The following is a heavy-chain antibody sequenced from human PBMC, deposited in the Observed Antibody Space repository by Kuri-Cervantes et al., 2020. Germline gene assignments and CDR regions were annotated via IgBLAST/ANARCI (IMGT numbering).Heavy chain of an antibody. D-gene: IGHD3-10*01. J-gene: IGHJ5*02. CDR1: GFTFGDYA. CDR3: ARDFSPLWFRDRNWFDP. V-gene: IGHV4-59*01. Sequence: GALRLSCTASGFTFGDYAMSLVRQAPGKGLEWIGSIYHSGSTNYNPSLKSRVTISVDTSKNQFSLKLSSVTAADTAVYYCARDFSPLWFRDRNWFDPWGQGTLVTVSS. CDR2: IYHSGST.